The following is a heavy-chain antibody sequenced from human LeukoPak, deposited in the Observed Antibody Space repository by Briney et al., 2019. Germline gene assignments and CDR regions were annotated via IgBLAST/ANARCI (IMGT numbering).Heavy chain of an antibody. CDR2: IIPILGIA. Sequence: SVKVSCKASGGTFSSYAISWVRQAPGQGLEWMGRIIPILGIANYAQKFQGRVTITADKSTSTAYMELRSLRSDDTAVYYCAREGWFDPWGQGTLVTVSS. CDR3: AREGWFDP. V-gene: IGHV1-69*04. J-gene: IGHJ5*02. CDR1: GGTFSSYA.